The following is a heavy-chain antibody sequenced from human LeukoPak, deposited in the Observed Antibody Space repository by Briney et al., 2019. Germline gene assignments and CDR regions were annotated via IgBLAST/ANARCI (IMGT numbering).Heavy chain of an antibody. J-gene: IGHJ4*02. CDR3: ARDTILSGSPLDY. CDR2: IYYSGST. V-gene: IGHV4-34*01. Sequence: PSETLSLTCAVYGGSFSGYYWAWIRQPPGKGLEWIGTIYYSGSTYHNPSLKSRVTISVDTSKNQFSLKLSSVTAADTAVYYCARDTILSGSPLDYWGQGTLVTVSS. CDR1: GGSFSGYY. D-gene: IGHD3-10*01.